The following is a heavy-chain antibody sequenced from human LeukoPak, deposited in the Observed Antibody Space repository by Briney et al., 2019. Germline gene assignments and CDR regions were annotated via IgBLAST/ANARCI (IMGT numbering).Heavy chain of an antibody. Sequence: SQTLSLTCTVSGGSISSGGYYWSWIRQPPGKGLEWIGYIYHSGSTYYNPSLKSRVTISVDRSKNQFSLKLSSVTAADTAVYYCARGPRGDFWSGYDDYWGQGTLATVSS. D-gene: IGHD3-3*01. J-gene: IGHJ4*02. CDR3: ARGPRGDFWSGYDDY. CDR1: GGSISSGGYY. V-gene: IGHV4-30-2*01. CDR2: IYHSGST.